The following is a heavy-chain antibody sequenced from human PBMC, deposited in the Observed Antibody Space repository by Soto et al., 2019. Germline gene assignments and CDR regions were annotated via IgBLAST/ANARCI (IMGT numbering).Heavy chain of an antibody. D-gene: IGHD3-3*01. CDR1: GGSISSYY. CDR3: ARGSVSAGVVVYFDY. J-gene: IGHJ4*02. Sequence: LSLTCTVSGGSISSYYWSWIRQPPGKGLEWIGYIYYSGSTNYNPSLKSRVTISVDTSKNQFSLKLSSVTAAVTAVYYCARGSVSAGVVVYFDYWGQGTLVTVS. CDR2: IYYSGST. V-gene: IGHV4-59*01.